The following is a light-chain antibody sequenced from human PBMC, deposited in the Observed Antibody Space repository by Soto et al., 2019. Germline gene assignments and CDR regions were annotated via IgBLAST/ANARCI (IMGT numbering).Light chain of an antibody. CDR3: LQDCNYPIFT. V-gene: IGKV1-6*01. Sequence: AIQMTQSPSSLSASVGDRVTITCRASQGIRNDLGWYQQKPGKAPKLLIYAASSLQSGVPSRFSGSGSGTDFALTISSLQPEDFATYYCLQDCNYPIFTFGPGTKVDIK. CDR2: AAS. J-gene: IGKJ3*01. CDR1: QGIRND.